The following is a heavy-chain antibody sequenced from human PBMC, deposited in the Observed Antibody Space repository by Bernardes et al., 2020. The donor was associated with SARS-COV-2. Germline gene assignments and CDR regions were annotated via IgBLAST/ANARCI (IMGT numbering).Heavy chain of an antibody. V-gene: IGHV1-2*02. CDR3: AIPPTNYDRFGMDV. CDR1: GYPFTGYY. J-gene: IGHJ4*02. D-gene: IGHD3-22*01. CDR2: INPNSGGT. Sequence: ASVKVSCKASGYPFTGYYMHWVRQAPGQGLEWMGWINPNSGGTNYAQKFQGRVTMTRDTSISTAYMELNRLRSDDTAVYYCAIPPTNYDRFGMDVWGQGTLVTVSS.